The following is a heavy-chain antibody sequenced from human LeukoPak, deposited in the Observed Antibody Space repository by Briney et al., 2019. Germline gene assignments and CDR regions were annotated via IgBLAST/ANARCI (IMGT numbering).Heavy chain of an antibody. J-gene: IGHJ1*01. CDR1: GFTFSSYG. CDR2: IRYDGSNK. D-gene: IGHD2-8*01. CDR3: AKDGVPSPLPVRYFQH. Sequence: GGSLRLSCAASGFTFSSYGMHWVRQAPGKGLEWVAFIRYDGSNKYYADSVKGRFTISRDNSKNTLYLQMNSLRAEDTAVYYCAKDGVPSPLPVRYFQHWGQGTLVTVSS. V-gene: IGHV3-30*02.